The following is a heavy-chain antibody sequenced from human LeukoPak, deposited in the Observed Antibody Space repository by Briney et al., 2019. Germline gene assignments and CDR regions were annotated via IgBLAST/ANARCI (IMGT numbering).Heavy chain of an antibody. CDR1: GFTFSTYA. V-gene: IGHV3-23*01. CDR3: AKDYYDSSGSLDRRGAFDI. J-gene: IGHJ3*02. CDR2: ISGSGGST. D-gene: IGHD3-22*01. Sequence: PGGSLRLSCAASGFTFSTYAMSWVRQAPGKGLEWVSAISGSGGSTYYADSVKGRFTISRDNSKNTLYLQMNSLRAEDTAVYYCAKDYYDSSGSLDRRGAFDIWGQGTMVTVSS.